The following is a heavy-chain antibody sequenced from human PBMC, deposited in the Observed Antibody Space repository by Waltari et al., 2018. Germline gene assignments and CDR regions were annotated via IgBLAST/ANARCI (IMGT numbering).Heavy chain of an antibody. CDR3: ARWQQWPVRAFDY. CDR1: GFIVSSNY. D-gene: IGHD6-19*01. V-gene: IGHV3-53*01. Sequence: EVQLVESGGGLIQPGGSLSPSCAASGFIVSSNYMSWVRQAPGRGLEGVSLIYSGGSTYYADSVKGRFTISRDNSKNTLYLQMDSLSVEDTAVYYCARWQQWPVRAFDYWGQGTLVTVSS. CDR2: IYSGGST. J-gene: IGHJ4*02.